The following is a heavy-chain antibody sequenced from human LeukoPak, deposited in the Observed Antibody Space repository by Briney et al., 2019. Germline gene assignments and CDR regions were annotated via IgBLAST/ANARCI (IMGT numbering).Heavy chain of an antibody. Sequence: ASVKVSCKASGYTFTDYSMRWVRQAPGQGLEWMGWINPNSGDTNYAQKFQGRVTMTRDTSISTVYMELSSLRSDDTAVFYCAREALLKFYYMDVWGKGTTVTVSS. CDR1: GYTFTDYS. V-gene: IGHV1-2*02. CDR3: AREALLKFYYMDV. J-gene: IGHJ6*03. CDR2: INPNSGDT. D-gene: IGHD1-26*01.